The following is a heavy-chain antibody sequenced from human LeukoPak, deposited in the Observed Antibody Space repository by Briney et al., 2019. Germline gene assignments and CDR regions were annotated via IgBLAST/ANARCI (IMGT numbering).Heavy chain of an antibody. CDR1: GYTFTSYY. CDR2: INPSGGST. Sequence: GASVKVSCKASGYTFTSYYMHWVRQAPGQGLEWMGIINPSGGSTSYAQKFQGRVTMTRDTSTSTVYMELSSLRSEDTAVYYCARDWVHDYVRGSYEYNWFDPWGQGTLVTVSS. V-gene: IGHV1-46*01. CDR3: ARDWVHDYVRGSYEYNWFDP. D-gene: IGHD3-16*01. J-gene: IGHJ5*02.